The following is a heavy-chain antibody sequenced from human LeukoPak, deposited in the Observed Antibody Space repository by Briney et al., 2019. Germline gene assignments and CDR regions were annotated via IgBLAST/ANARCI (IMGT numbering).Heavy chain of an antibody. J-gene: IGHJ4*02. V-gene: IGHV7-4-1*02. Sequence: ASVKVSCKASGYTFSGYYVHWVRQAPGQGLEWMGWINTNTGNPTYAQGFTGRFVFSLDTSVSTAYLQISSLKAEDTAVYYCAREEGQVDYWGQGTLVTVSS. CDR1: GYTFSGYY. CDR2: INTNTGNP. CDR3: AREEGQVDY.